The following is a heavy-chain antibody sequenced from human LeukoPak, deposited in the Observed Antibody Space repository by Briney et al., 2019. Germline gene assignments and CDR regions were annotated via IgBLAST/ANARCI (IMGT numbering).Heavy chain of an antibody. CDR1: GGSTSSYY. CDR3: ARANYDGSDY. CDR2: IYTSGTT. J-gene: IGHJ4*02. V-gene: IGHV4-4*07. Sequence: SQTLSLTCTVSGGSTSSYYWSWIRQPAGKGLEWIGRIYTSGTTNYNPSLKSRVTMSVDTSKNQFSLKMRSVTAADTAVYYCARANYDGSDYWGQGTLVTVSS. D-gene: IGHD3-22*01.